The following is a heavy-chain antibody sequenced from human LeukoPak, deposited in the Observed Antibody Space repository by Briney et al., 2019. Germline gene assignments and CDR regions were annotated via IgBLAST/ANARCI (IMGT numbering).Heavy chain of an antibody. Sequence: SETLSLTCAVYGGSFSDYYWSWIRQSPGKGLEWIGEINHSGSTNYNPSLKSRVTISVDTSKNRFSLKLNSVTAADTAVYYCASCSSTSWYAGDWFDPWGQGTLVTVSS. V-gene: IGHV4-34*01. CDR1: GGSFSDYY. CDR3: ASCSSTSWYAGDWFDP. CDR2: INHSGST. J-gene: IGHJ5*02. D-gene: IGHD2-2*01.